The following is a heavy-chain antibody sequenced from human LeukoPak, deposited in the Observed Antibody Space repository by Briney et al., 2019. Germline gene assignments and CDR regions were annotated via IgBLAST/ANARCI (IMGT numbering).Heavy chain of an antibody. CDR1: GGSFSGYY. J-gene: IGHJ4*02. CDR2: FYYNGST. CDR3: ARHGMATIIN. V-gene: IGHV4-39*01. Sequence: SETLSLTCAVYGGSFSGYYWGWIRQPPGKGLELIGSFYYNGSTYYSPSLKSRATISAETSKNQFSLKLSSVTAADTAVFYCARHGMATIINWGQGTLVTVSS. D-gene: IGHD5-24*01.